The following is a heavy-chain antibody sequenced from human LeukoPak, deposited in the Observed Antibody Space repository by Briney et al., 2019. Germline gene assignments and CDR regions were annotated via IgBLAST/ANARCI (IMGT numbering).Heavy chain of an antibody. CDR3: AHSLGEYCGGDCSLNWFDP. J-gene: IGHJ5*02. CDR2: IYWNDDK. Sequence: SGPTLVNPTQTLTLTCTFSGFSLSTSGVGVGWIRQPPGKALEWLALIYWNDDKRYSPSLKSRLTITKDTSKNQVVLTMTNMDPVDTATYYCAHSLGEYCGGDCSLNWFDPWGQGTLVTVSS. D-gene: IGHD2-21*02. V-gene: IGHV2-5*01. CDR1: GFSLSTSGVG.